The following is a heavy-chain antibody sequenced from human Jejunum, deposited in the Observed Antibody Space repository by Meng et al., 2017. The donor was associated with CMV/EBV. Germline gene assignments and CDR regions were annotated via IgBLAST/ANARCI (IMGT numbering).Heavy chain of an antibody. V-gene: IGHV4-30-4*01. D-gene: IGHD1/OR15-1a*01. CDR1: GDSFNSGGHY. CDR2: IYYSGAA. CDR3: ANIKKSWFES. Sequence: LPCSVSGDSFNSGGHYWSWIRRLPGRGLEWMGYIYYSGAAYYNPSLKSRLTISVDTSKNQISLELKSVTAADTALYYCANIKKSWFESWGQGTLVTVSS. J-gene: IGHJ5*01.